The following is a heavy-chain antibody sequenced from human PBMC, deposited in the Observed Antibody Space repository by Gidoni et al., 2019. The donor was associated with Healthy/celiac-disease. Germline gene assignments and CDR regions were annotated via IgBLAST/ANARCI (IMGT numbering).Heavy chain of an antibody. CDR3: ARGASGAGYSSSWYNGEYGMDV. Sequence: QVQLQESGPGLVKPSETLSLTCTVSGGSISSYYWSWIRQPPGKGLEWIGYIYYSGSTNYNPSLQSRVTISVDTSKNQFSLKLSSVTAADTAVYYCARGASGAGYSSSWYNGEYGMDVWGQGTTVTVSS. CDR2: IYYSGST. V-gene: IGHV4-59*01. J-gene: IGHJ6*02. D-gene: IGHD6-13*01. CDR1: GGSISSYY.